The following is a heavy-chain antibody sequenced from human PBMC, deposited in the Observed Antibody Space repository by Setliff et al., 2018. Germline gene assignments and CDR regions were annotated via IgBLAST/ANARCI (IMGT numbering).Heavy chain of an antibody. CDR3: ASSAMIVVVIGYNWFDP. J-gene: IGHJ5*02. CDR2: IIPIFGTA. V-gene: IGHV1-69*05. D-gene: IGHD3-22*01. Sequence: ASVKVSCKASGGTFSSYAISWVRQAPGQGLEWMGGIIPIFGTANYAQKFQGRVTITTDESTSTAYMELSSLRSEDTAVYYCASSAMIVVVIGYNWFDPWGQGTLVTVSS. CDR1: GGTFSSYA.